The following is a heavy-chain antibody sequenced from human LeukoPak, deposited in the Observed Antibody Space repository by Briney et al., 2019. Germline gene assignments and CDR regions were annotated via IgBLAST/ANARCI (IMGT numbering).Heavy chain of an antibody. CDR3: ARGLGSFGLVPGADY. V-gene: IGHV1-8*03. Sequence: GASVKVSCKASGYTFTNYHINWVRQATGQGLEWMGWMNPNSGNTGYAQKLQDRVTFTRDNSIHTAYMELSSLRSEDTAVYYCARGLGSFGLVPGADYWGQGTLVTVSS. CDR1: GYTFTNYH. CDR2: MNPNSGNT. J-gene: IGHJ4*02. D-gene: IGHD3-10*01.